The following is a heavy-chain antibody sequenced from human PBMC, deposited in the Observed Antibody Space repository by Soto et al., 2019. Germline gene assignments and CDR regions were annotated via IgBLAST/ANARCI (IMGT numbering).Heavy chain of an antibody. CDR2: ISGSGEST. Sequence: GGSLRLSCAASGISFSSHAMTWVRQAPGKGLEWVSAISGSGESTYYADSVRGRLTISRDNSMDTLYLQMNSLRVEDTAVYYCAKDLGYCTFTSCYSGAFDIWGQGTMVTVSS. D-gene: IGHD2-2*01. V-gene: IGHV3-23*01. CDR1: GISFSSHA. J-gene: IGHJ3*02. CDR3: AKDLGYCTFTSCYSGAFDI.